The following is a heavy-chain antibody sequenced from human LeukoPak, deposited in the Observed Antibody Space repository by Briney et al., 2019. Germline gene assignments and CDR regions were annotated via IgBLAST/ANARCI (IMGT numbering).Heavy chain of an antibody. Sequence: SGGSLRLSCAASGFTFSSYAMSWVRQAPGKGLEWVSAISGSGGSTYYADSVKGRFTISRDNAKNSLYLQMNSLRAEDTAVYYCARVVGSSSSGGPDWGQGTLVTVSS. V-gene: IGHV3-23*01. D-gene: IGHD6-6*01. CDR2: ISGSGGST. J-gene: IGHJ4*02. CDR3: ARVVGSSSSGGPD. CDR1: GFTFSSYA.